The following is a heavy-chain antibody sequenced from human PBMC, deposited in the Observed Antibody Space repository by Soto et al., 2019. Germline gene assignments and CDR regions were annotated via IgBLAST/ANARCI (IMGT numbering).Heavy chain of an antibody. CDR2: ISAYNGNT. D-gene: IGHD6-19*01. J-gene: IGHJ5*02. CDR1: GYTFTSYG. CDR3: ARDSHVGIAVAGPDHGP. V-gene: IGHV1-18*04. Sequence: ASVKVSCKASGYTFTSYGIRWVRQAPGQGLEWMGWISAYNGNTNYAQKLQGRVTMTTDTSTSTAYMELRILRSDDTAVYYCARDSHVGIAVAGPDHGPWGQGTLVTVSS.